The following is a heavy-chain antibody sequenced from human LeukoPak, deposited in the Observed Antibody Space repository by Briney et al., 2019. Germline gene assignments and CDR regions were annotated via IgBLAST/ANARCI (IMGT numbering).Heavy chain of an antibody. J-gene: IGHJ4*02. CDR3: ARAGYSRDRGDPYYFDY. CDR1: GYTFTTYG. V-gene: IGHV1-18*01. Sequence: WASVKVSCKASGYTFTTYGIGWVRQAPGQGLEWMGWISAYNGNAIYAQKLQGRVTMTTDTSTSTAYMELRSLRSDDTAVYYCARAGYSRDRGDPYYFDYWGQGTLVTVSS. D-gene: IGHD1-26*01. CDR2: ISAYNGNA.